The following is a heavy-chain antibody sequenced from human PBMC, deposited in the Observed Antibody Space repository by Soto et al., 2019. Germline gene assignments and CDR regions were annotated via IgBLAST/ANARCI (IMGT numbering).Heavy chain of an antibody. CDR3: ASASSGYYSYCDY. Sequence: QVQLVQSGAEVKKPGASVKVSCKASGYTFTSYYMHWVRQAPGQGLEWMGIINPSGGSTSYAHKFQSRVTRTRDTATSTVYKDLSSLSSEATAVYYCASASSGYYSYCDYWGQGTLVTVSS. CDR2: INPSGGST. V-gene: IGHV1-46*01. J-gene: IGHJ4*02. CDR1: GYTFTSYY. D-gene: IGHD3-22*01.